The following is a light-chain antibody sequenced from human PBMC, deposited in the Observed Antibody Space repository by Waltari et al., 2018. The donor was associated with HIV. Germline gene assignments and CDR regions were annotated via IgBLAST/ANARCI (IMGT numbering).Light chain of an antibody. V-gene: IGKV4-1*01. CDR3: QQYYSSPWT. J-gene: IGKJ1*01. Sequence: DLVMTQSPDSLAVSLGERAIINCKSSQSLLDSSNNKNYLAWYQQKLGHPPKLLLSWASTRESGVPDRFIGGGSGTDFTLTISSLQAEEVAIFSCQQYYSSPWTFGQGTTVGIK. CDR1: QSLLDSSNNKNY. CDR2: WAS.